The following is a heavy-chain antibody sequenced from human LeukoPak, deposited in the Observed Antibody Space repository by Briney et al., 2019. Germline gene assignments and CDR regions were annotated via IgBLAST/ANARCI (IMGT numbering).Heavy chain of an antibody. CDR2: ISAYNGNT. J-gene: IGHJ6*02. CDR1: GYTYTSYG. Sequence: ASVKVSCKASGYTYTSYGISWVRQAPGQGLEWMGWISAYNGNTNYAQKLQGRVTMTTDTSTSTAYMELRSLRSDDTAVYYCARDGRNYYYYYGMDVWGQGTTVTVSS. V-gene: IGHV1-18*01. CDR3: ARDGRNYYYYYGMDV.